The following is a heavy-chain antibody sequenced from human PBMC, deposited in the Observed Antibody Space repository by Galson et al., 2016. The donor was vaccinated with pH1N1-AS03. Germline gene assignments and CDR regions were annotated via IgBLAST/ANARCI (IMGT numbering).Heavy chain of an antibody. CDR2: IIGMFGTS. CDR3: ARTLGYQLHPPLDP. CDR1: GCTFSSYA. Sequence: SVRVSCTASGCTFSSYAISWVRQAPGQGLEWMAGIIGMFGTSNYAQSVQGRFTITADDTTNTAHLQLSSLKAEDTAVYYCARTLGYQLHPPLDPWGQGTLVTVSS. V-gene: IGHV1-69*13. D-gene: IGHD1-7*01. J-gene: IGHJ5*02.